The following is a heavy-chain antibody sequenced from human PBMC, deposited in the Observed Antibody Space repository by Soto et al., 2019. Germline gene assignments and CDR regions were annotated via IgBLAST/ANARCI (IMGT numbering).Heavy chain of an antibody. CDR3: ARDRYSYGSYYYYYYMDV. J-gene: IGHJ6*03. CDR2: IYYSGSN. Sequence: SETLSLTCTVSGGSISSYYWSWIWQPPGKGLEWIGYIYYSGSNNYNPALKSRVTISVDTSKNQFSLKLSSVTAADTAVYYCARDRYSYGSYYYYYYMDVWGKGTTVTVSS. CDR1: GGSISSYY. D-gene: IGHD5-18*01. V-gene: IGHV4-59*01.